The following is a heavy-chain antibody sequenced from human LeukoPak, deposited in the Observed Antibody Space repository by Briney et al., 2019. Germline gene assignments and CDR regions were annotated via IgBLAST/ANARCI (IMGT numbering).Heavy chain of an antibody. CDR1: GFTVSSNY. J-gene: IGHJ4*02. V-gene: IGHV3-53*01. Sequence: GGSLRLSCATSGFTVSSNYMSWVRQAPGKGLEWVSVIYDSGTTYYADSVKGRFLIFRDTSKNTVDLQMNSLRVEDTAVYYCAGRRSSGWYAYWGQGTLVTVSS. CDR2: IYDSGTT. CDR3: AGRRSSGWYAY. D-gene: IGHD6-19*01.